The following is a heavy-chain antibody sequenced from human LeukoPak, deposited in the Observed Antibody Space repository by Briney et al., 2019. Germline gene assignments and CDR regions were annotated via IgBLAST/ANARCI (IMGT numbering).Heavy chain of an antibody. CDR1: GYTFTGYY. V-gene: IGHV1-2*02. CDR2: INPNSGGT. J-gene: IGHJ6*03. Sequence: GASVKVSCKASGYTFTGYYMHWVRQAPGQGLEWMGWINPNSGGTNYAQKFQGRVTMTRDTSISTAYMELSRLRSDDTAVYYCARDMKLLWFGELVSYYYYYMDVWGKGTTVTVSS. D-gene: IGHD3-10*01. CDR3: ARDMKLLWFGELVSYYYYYMDV.